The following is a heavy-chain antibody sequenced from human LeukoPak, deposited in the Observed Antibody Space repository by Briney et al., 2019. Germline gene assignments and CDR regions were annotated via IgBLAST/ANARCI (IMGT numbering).Heavy chain of an antibody. CDR1: GGSFRGYY. J-gene: IGHJ4*02. V-gene: IGHV4-34*01. Sequence: SETLSLTCADYGGSFRGYYWSWIRQPPGKGLEWIGEINHSGSNKYNPSLKSRVTISVDTSKNQFSLKLSSVTAADSAVYYCARGQHYYDSSGAHVYFDSWGQGTLVTVSS. CDR2: INHSGSN. CDR3: ARGQHYYDSSGAHVYFDS. D-gene: IGHD3-22*01.